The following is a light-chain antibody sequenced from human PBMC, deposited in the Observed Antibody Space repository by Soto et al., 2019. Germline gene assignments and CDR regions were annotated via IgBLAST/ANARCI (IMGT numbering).Light chain of an antibody. J-gene: IGKJ4*01. CDR1: QSVDNY. CDR2: YAS. V-gene: IGKV3D-15*01. CDR3: QQYNNWPLT. Sequence: EIVMTQSPSTLSVSPGDRATLSCRASQSVDNYLAWYQQKPGQPPRLLIYYASTRATGIPARFSGSQSGTEFTLTISSLLSEDFAVYSCQQYNNWPLTFGGGTKVEIK.